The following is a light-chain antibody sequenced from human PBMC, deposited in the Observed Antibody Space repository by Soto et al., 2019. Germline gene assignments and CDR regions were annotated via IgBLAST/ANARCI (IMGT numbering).Light chain of an antibody. Sequence: SVVTQPASLSGSPGQSITISCTGTSSDVGSYNLVSWYQQHPGKAPKLMIYQVSKRPSGVSNRFSGSKSGNTASLTISGLQAEDEADYYCCSYAGSSTFYVFGTGTKVTVL. CDR3: CSYAGSSTFYV. CDR2: QVS. CDR1: SSDVGSYNL. J-gene: IGLJ1*01. V-gene: IGLV2-23*02.